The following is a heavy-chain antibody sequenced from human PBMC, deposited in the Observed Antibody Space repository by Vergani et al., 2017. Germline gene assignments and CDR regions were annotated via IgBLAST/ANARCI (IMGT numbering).Heavy chain of an antibody. CDR2: ISYDGSNK. D-gene: IGHD6-13*01. CDR3: ARGDSSSWYGKGLDY. CDR1: GFTFSSYA. V-gene: IGHV3-30-3*01. Sequence: QVQLVESGGGVVQPGRSLRLSCAASGFTFSSYAMHWVRHAPGKGLEWVAVISYDGSNKYYADSVKGRFTISRDNSKNTLYLQMNSLRAEDTAVYYCARGDSSSWYGKGLDYWGQGTLVTVSS. J-gene: IGHJ4*02.